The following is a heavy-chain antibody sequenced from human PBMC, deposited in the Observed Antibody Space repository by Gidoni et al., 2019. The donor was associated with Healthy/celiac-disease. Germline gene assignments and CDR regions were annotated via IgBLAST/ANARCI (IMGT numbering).Heavy chain of an antibody. CDR3: ASGIQLWSIDY. D-gene: IGHD5-18*01. CDR1: GFTFSSYG. Sequence: QVQLVESGGGVVQPGRSLRLSCAASGFTFSSYGMHWVRQAPGKGLEWVAVIWYDGSNKYYADSVKGRFTISRDNSKNTLYLQMNSLRAEDTAVYYCASGIQLWSIDYWGQGTLVTVSS. CDR2: IWYDGSNK. J-gene: IGHJ4*02. V-gene: IGHV3-33*01.